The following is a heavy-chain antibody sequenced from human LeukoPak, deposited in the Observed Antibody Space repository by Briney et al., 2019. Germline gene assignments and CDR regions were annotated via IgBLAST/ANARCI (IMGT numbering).Heavy chain of an antibody. CDR1: GFTFSSYW. Sequence: PGGSLRLSCAASGFTFSSYWMHWVRQAPGKGLVWVSVITGSGDSTYYADSVKGRFTISRDNSQNTLYLQMSSLRAEDTAAYYCAKIQDWGRPSYFDYWGQGSLVTVSS. V-gene: IGHV3-23*01. D-gene: IGHD3-16*01. CDR3: AKIQDWGRPSYFDY. J-gene: IGHJ4*02. CDR2: ITGSGDST.